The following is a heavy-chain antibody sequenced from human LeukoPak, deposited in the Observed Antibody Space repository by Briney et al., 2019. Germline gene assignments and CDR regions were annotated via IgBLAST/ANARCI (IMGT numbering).Heavy chain of an antibody. CDR3: AKDLLSGSYQYYFDS. Sequence: GGSLRLSCAASGFPFSRYSMHWVRQTPGKGLEWVAIISYDGIKKYYADSVKGRFTISRDNSKNTLYLQMNSLRAEDTAVYYCAKDLLSGSYQYYFDSWGQGTLVTVSS. J-gene: IGHJ4*02. CDR1: GFPFSRYS. CDR2: ISYDGIKK. V-gene: IGHV3-30*04. D-gene: IGHD1-26*01.